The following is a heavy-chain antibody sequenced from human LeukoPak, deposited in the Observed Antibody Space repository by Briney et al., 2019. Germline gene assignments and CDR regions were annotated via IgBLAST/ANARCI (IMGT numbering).Heavy chain of an antibody. CDR2: IYYSGST. D-gene: IGHD4-17*01. Sequence: SETLSLTCTVSGGSISSSSYYWGWIRQPPGKGLEWTGSIYYSGSTYYNPSLKSRVTISVDTSKNQFSLKLSSVTAADTAVYYCARMPDYGDYGNFDYWGQGTLVTVSS. CDR3: ARMPDYGDYGNFDY. V-gene: IGHV4-39*01. J-gene: IGHJ4*02. CDR1: GGSISSSSYY.